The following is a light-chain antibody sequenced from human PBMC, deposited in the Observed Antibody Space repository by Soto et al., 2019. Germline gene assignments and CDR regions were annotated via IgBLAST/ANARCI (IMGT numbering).Light chain of an antibody. V-gene: IGKV3-15*01. CDR1: QSVSSD. J-gene: IGKJ2*01. Sequence: EIVMTQSPATLSVFPGERATLSCRASQSVSSDLEWYQQKPGQAPRLLIYGSSTRATGIPARFSGSGSGTQFTLTISSLESEDFAVYYCQQYNKWPYNFGQGTKLEIK. CDR2: GSS. CDR3: QQYNKWPYN.